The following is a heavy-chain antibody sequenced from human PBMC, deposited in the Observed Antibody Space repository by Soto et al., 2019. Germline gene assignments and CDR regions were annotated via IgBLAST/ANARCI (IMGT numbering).Heavy chain of an antibody. CDR2: ISGGGGNT. V-gene: IGHV3-23*01. Sequence: DVQLLESGGGVVQSGGSLRLSCSASGFAFSDYSMHWVRQAPGKGPEWVSDISGGGGNTYYAGSVNGRFTISRDNSRNTRYLQMHRLRDDDTALYYCAKETYGSGWTLDSWGQGTLATVSS. D-gene: IGHD6-19*01. J-gene: IGHJ4*02. CDR3: AKETYGSGWTLDS. CDR1: GFAFSDYS.